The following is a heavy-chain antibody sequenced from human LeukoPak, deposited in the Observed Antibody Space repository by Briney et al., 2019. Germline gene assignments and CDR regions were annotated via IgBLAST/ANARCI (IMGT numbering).Heavy chain of an antibody. Sequence: GGSLRLSCAASGFTFDDYAMHWVRQAPGKGLEWVSGISWNSGSIGYADSVKGRFTISRDNAKNSLYLQMNSLRAEDTALYYCAKDRLKVATVVTHWGQGTLVTVSS. CDR3: AKDRLKVATVVTH. D-gene: IGHD4-23*01. V-gene: IGHV3-9*01. CDR2: ISWNSGSI. CDR1: GFTFDDYA. J-gene: IGHJ4*02.